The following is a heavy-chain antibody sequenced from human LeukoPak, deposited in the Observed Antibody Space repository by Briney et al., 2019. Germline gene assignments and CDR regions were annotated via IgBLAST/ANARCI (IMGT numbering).Heavy chain of an antibody. V-gene: IGHV4-34*01. CDR1: GGSFSGYY. CDR3: ARAGYCSSTSCYRYYGMDV. D-gene: IGHD2-2*02. CDR2: INHSGST. J-gene: IGHJ6*02. Sequence: SETLSLTCAVYGGSFSGYYWSWIRQPPGKGLEWIGEINHSGSTNYNPSLKSRVTVSVDTSKNQFSLKLSSVTAADTAVYYCARAGYCSSTSCYRYYGMDVWGQGTTVTVSS.